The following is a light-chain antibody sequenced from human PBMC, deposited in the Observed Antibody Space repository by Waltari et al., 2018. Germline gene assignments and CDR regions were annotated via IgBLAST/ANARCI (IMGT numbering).Light chain of an antibody. J-gene: IGLJ2*01. Sequence: QSALTQPPSASGSPGQSVTISCTGTTSDVGGYNYVSWYQQHPGKAPKLMIYEVIKRPSGVPVRFSGSKSGSTASLTVSGLQAEDEADCYCSSYAGSNNLVFGGGTKLTVL. CDR3: SSYAGSNNLV. CDR1: TSDVGGYNY. V-gene: IGLV2-8*01. CDR2: EVI.